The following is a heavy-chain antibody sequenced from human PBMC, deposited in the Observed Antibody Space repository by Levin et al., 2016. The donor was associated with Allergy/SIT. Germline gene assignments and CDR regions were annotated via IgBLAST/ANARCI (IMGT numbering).Heavy chain of an antibody. CDR2: ISAYNGNT. Sequence: WVRQAPGQGLEWMGWISAYNGNTNYAQKLQGRVTMTTDTSTSTAYMELRSLRSDDTAVYYCARSIAVAGPYYFDYWGQGTLVTVSS. V-gene: IGHV1-18*01. CDR3: ARSIAVAGPYYFDY. D-gene: IGHD6-19*01. J-gene: IGHJ4*02.